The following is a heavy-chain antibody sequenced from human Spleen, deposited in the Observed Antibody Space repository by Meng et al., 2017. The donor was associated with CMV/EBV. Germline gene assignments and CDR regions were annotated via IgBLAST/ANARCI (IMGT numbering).Heavy chain of an antibody. Sequence: GFTFSGYFIHWVRQAPGQGLEWMGCINSNTGGTNYAQKFQGRVTMTRDTSVRSAYMDLRGLRYDDTAVYFCSFEKDYGGNSILWFDPWGQGTLVTVSS. J-gene: IGHJ5*02. CDR2: INSNTGGT. CDR3: SFEKDYGGNSILWFDP. CDR1: GFTFSGYF. V-gene: IGHV1-2*02. D-gene: IGHD4-23*01.